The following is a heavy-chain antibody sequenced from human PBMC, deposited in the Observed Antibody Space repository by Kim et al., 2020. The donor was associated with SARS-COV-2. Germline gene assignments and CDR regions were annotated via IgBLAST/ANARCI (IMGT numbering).Heavy chain of an antibody. CDR3: ATDSWLNGAVLSLAY. V-gene: IGHV3-23*01. CDR1: GFIFKNFA. CDR2: ITSTGGDT. J-gene: IGHJ4*02. D-gene: IGHD3-22*01. Sequence: GGSLRLSCAASGFIFKNFAMTWVRQAPGKGLESVSSITSTGGDTYYADSVKGRFSISKDNSRSTLFLQMDSLRAEDTALYYCATDSWLNGAVLSLAYWGQGTLVTVSP.